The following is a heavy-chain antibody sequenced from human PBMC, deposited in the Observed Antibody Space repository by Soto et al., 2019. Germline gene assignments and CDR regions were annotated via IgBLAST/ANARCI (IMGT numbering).Heavy chain of an antibody. CDR1: GGSISSYS. V-gene: IGHV4-59*08. J-gene: IGHJ4*02. CDR2: IYYSGST. Sequence: QVQLQESGPGLVKPSETLSLTCTVSGGSISSYSWNWIREPPGKGLEWIGYIYYSGSTNYNPSLKSRVTISVDTSKNQFSLKLSSVTAVDTAVYYCARLIPYSSGWYFDYWGQGTLLTVSS. D-gene: IGHD6-19*01. CDR3: ARLIPYSSGWYFDY.